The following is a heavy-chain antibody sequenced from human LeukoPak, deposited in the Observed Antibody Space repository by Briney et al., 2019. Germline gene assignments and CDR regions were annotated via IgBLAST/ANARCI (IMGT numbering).Heavy chain of an antibody. D-gene: IGHD6-13*01. CDR3: AKDGGSSWYRLFYLDY. V-gene: IGHV3-30*02. J-gene: IGHJ4*02. Sequence: GGSLRLSCAASGFTFTNYGMHWVRQAPGKGLEWVAFIRYDGTNKYYADSVKGRFTISRDNSKNTLYLQMNSLRAEDTAIYYCAKDGGSSWYRLFYLDYWGQGTLVTVSS. CDR2: IRYDGTNK. CDR1: GFTFTNYG.